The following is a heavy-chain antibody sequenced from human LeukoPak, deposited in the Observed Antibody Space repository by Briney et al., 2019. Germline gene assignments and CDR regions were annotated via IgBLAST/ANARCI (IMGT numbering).Heavy chain of an antibody. V-gene: IGHV3-30*18. CDR2: ISYDGSNK. J-gene: IGHJ5*02. CDR1: GFTFSSYG. CDR3: AKGRDGYNL. D-gene: IGHD5-24*01. Sequence: GGSLRLSCAASGFTFSSYGMHWVRQAPGKGLEWVAVISYDGSNKYYADSVKGRFTISRDNSKNTLYLQMNSLRAEDTAVYYCAKGRDGYNLWGQGTLVTVSS.